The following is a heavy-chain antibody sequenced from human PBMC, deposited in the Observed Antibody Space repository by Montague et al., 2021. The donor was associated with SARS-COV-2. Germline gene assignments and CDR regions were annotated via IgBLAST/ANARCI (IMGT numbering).Heavy chain of an antibody. CDR3: ARNKFPAAFDL. D-gene: IGHD2-2*01. CDR1: GFTVSSYE. Sequence: SLRLSCAASGFTVSSYEMNWVRQAPGKGLEWVSYTTSTGSTIYYADSVQGRFTISRDNAKKSLYLQMNSLRAEDTAVYYCARNKFPAAFDLWGQGTLVTVSS. J-gene: IGHJ4*02. V-gene: IGHV3-48*03. CDR2: TTSTGSTI.